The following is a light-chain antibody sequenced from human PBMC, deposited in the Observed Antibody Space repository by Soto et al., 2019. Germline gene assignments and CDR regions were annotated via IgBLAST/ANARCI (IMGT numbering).Light chain of an antibody. J-gene: IGLJ3*02. CDR3: QTWATVPDWV. V-gene: IGLV4-69*01. CDR2: LDSDGSH. CDR1: SGHSTYA. Sequence: QPVLTQSPSASASLGASVKLTCTLSSGHSTYAIAWHQQQPEKGPRYLMKLDSDGSHSEGDGIPDRFSGSSSGAERYLTISSLQSEDEADYYCQTWATVPDWVFGGGTKLTVL.